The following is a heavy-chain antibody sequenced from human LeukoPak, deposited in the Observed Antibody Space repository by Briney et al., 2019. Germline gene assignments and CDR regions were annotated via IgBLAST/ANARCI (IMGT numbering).Heavy chain of an antibody. V-gene: IGHV3-23*01. Sequence: GGSLRLSCAASQFMFSTYAMYWVRQAPGKGLEWVSGISDNGGTAYYADSVKGRFTISRENSKNMLYLHMNSLRAEDTAVYYCAKRGPVTGTKYFDYWGQGNLVTVSS. D-gene: IGHD6-19*01. CDR2: ISDNGGTA. CDR3: AKRGPVTGTKYFDY. J-gene: IGHJ4*02. CDR1: QFMFSTYA.